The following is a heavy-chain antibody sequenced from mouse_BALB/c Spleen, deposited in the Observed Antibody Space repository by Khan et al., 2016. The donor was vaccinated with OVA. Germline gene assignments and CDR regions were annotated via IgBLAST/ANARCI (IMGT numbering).Heavy chain of an antibody. J-gene: IGHJ2*01. CDR1: GYTFTDYY. CDR2: IYPGSGNT. Sequence: QVQLQQSGTELARPGASVKLSCKASGYTFTDYYITWVKQRSRQGLEGIGEIYPGSGNTYYNENFKVKASLTADKYSNTAYMELTSLTTEDSAVYFCARVDTTSLDCWGQGTTLTVSS. D-gene: IGHD2-3*01. V-gene: IGHV1-77*01. CDR3: ARVDTTSLDC.